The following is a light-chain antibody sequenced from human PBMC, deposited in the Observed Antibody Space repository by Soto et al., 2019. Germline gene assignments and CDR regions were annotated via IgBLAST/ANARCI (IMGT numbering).Light chain of an antibody. CDR2: GAS. V-gene: IGKV3-20*01. CDR1: QSVRGSK. J-gene: IGKJ3*01. Sequence: EIVMTQSPATLSVSPGERVTLSCRASQSVRGSKVAWYQQKPGQAPRLLIYGASSRATGIPDRFSGSGSGTDFTLTISRLEPEDFAVYYCQQYGGSPIFTFGPGTKVDIK. CDR3: QQYGGSPIFT.